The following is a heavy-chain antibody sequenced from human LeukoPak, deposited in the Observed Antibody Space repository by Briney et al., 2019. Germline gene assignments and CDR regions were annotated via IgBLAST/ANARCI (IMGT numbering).Heavy chain of an antibody. J-gene: IGHJ4*02. CDR2: IKSRGDGGTL. V-gene: IGHV3-15*01. D-gene: IGHD1-26*01. CDR1: GFTFTNAW. Sequence: AGGSLRLSCTASGFTFTNAWMTWVRQAPGKGLEGVGRIKSRGDGGTLDYAAPVKGRFTISRDDSKNTLYLQMNSLKTEDTAVYYCTTDGVGIEGATFDYWGQGILVTVSS. CDR3: TTDGVGIEGATFDY.